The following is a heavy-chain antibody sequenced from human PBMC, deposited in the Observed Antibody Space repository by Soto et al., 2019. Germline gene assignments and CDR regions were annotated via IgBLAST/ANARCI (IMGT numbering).Heavy chain of an antibody. D-gene: IGHD3-9*01. CDR2: INPSGGST. CDR1: GYTFTSYY. J-gene: IGHJ3*02. Sequence: ASVKVSCKASGYTFTSYYMHWVRQAPGQGLEWMGKINPSGGSTSYAQKFQGRVTMTRDTSTSTVYMELSSLRSEYTAVYYCARALNDILTGYFVFPPDAFDIWGQGTMVTVSS. V-gene: IGHV1-46*01. CDR3: ARALNDILTGYFVFPPDAFDI.